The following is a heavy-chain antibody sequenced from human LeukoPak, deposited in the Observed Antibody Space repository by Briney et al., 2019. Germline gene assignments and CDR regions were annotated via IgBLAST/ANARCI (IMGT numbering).Heavy chain of an antibody. CDR3: AVGKYSYGRFDY. D-gene: IGHD5-18*01. Sequence: ASVKVSCKVSGYILTELSMHWVRQAPGKGLEWMGGFDPEDGETIYAQKFQGRVTMTEDTSTDTAYMELSSLRSEDTAVYYCAVGKYSYGRFDYWGQGTLVTVSS. CDR2: FDPEDGET. V-gene: IGHV1-24*01. J-gene: IGHJ4*02. CDR1: GYILTELS.